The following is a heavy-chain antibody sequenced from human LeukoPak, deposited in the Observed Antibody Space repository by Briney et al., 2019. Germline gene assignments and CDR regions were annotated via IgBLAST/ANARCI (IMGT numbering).Heavy chain of an antibody. CDR3: AKGDVVTAIFLLDY. CDR2: ISGSGGTT. V-gene: IGHV3-23*01. Sequence: GGSLRLSCAASGFTFSSYAMSWVRQAPGKGLEWVSGISGSGGTTYYADSVQGRFTISRDNSKKTLFLQMSSLRAEDTAVYYCAKGDVVTAIFLLDYWGQGTLVIVSS. D-gene: IGHD5-12*01. CDR1: GFTFSSYA. J-gene: IGHJ4*02.